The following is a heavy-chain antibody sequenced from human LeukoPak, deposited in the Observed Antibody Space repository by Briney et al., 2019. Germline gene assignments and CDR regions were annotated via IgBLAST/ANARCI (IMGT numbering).Heavy chain of an antibody. CDR1: GFTCSSYA. CDR3: ASLIVLMVYAIREVDY. Sequence: GGSLRLSCAASGFTCSSYAMSWGGQAPGEGREWVSAISGSGGSTYYADSVKGRFTIYRDNSTNTLYLPMNSLRAEDTAVYYCASLIVLMVYAIREVDYWGQGTLVTVSS. V-gene: IGHV3-23*01. J-gene: IGHJ4*02. D-gene: IGHD2-8*01. CDR2: ISGSGGST.